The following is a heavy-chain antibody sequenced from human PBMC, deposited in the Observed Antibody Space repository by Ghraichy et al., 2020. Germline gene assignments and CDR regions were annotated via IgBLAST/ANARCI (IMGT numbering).Heavy chain of an antibody. J-gene: IGHJ5*02. CDR3: ARRWGPAKYCSSTSCYSSWFDP. Sequence: SETLSLTCTVSGGSISSYYWSWIRQPPGKGLEWIGYIYYSGSTNYNPSLKSRVTISVDTSKNQFSLKLSSVTAADTAVYYCARRWGPAKYCSSTSCYSSWFDPWGQGTLVTVSS. V-gene: IGHV4-59*08. CDR1: GGSISSYY. CDR2: IYYSGST. D-gene: IGHD2-2*02.